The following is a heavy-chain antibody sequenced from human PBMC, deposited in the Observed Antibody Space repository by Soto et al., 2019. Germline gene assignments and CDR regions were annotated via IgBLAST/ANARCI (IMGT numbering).Heavy chain of an antibody. CDR2: INGRTGDT. CDR3: ARGLWFGEFHFDY. V-gene: IGHV1-3*01. D-gene: IGHD3-10*01. Sequence: ASVKVSCKTSGYSFAYYARQWVRQAPGQRPEWMGWINGRTGDTKYSRKFQGRVTFTRDTSASAAYLDLSSLISEDTAVYYCARGLWFGEFHFDYWGQGSPVTVSS. CDR1: GYSFAYYA. J-gene: IGHJ4*02.